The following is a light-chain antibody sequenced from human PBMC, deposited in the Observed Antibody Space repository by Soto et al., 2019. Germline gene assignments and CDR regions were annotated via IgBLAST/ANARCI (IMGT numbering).Light chain of an antibody. V-gene: IGKV4-1*01. J-gene: IGKJ2*01. CDR3: QQYVSPTAYT. CDR2: WAS. CDR1: QSVLYSSNNKNY. Sequence: DIVMTQSPDSLAVSLGERATINCKSSQSVLYSSNNKNYLAWYQQKPGQPPKLLIYWASTRESGVPDRFSGSGSGTDFTITISSLQAEDVSVYYGQQYVSPTAYTFGQGTKLEIK.